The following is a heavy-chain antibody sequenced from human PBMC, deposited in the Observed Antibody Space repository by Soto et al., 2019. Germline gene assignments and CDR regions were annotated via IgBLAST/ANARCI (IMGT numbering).Heavy chain of an antibody. CDR1: GFSLSTSGVG. CDR3: AYLPCSGGSCYWFSFSGMDV. D-gene: IGHD2-15*01. J-gene: IGHJ6*02. Sequence: QITLKESGPTLVKPTQTLTLICTFSGFSLSTSGVGVAWIRQPPGKALEWLALIYWDDDKRYRPSLESRPTITQDTYKNHVVLTITNMDSVDTATYYCAYLPCSGGSCYWFSFSGMDVWGQGTTVTVSS. CDR2: IYWDDDK. V-gene: IGHV2-5*02.